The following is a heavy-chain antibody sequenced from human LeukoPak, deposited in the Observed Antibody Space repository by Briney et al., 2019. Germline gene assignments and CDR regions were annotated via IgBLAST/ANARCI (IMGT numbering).Heavy chain of an antibody. CDR3: AKDGTSSWYGEFDY. J-gene: IGHJ4*02. D-gene: IGHD6-13*01. CDR1: GFTFSSYG. V-gene: IGHV3-30*18. Sequence: GRSLRLSCAASGFTFSSYGMHWVRQAPGKGLEWVAVTSYDGSNKYYADSVKGRFTISRDNAKNTLYLQMNSLRAEDTAVYYCAKDGTSSWYGEFDYWGQGTLVTVSS. CDR2: TSYDGSNK.